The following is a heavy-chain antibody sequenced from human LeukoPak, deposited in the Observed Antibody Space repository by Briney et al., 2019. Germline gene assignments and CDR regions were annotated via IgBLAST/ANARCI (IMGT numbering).Heavy chain of an antibody. Sequence: GGSLRLLCAASGFTVSSYCMHWVRQAPGEGLGWDSVISGSGGRTYYADSVKGRFTISRDNSKNTLYLQMNSLRAEDTAVYYCAKGKGEWELYFYDWGQGTLVTVAS. CDR2: ISGSGGRT. CDR3: AKGKGEWELYFYD. CDR1: GFTVSSYC. J-gene: IGHJ4*01. V-gene: IGHV3-23*01. D-gene: IGHD1-26*01.